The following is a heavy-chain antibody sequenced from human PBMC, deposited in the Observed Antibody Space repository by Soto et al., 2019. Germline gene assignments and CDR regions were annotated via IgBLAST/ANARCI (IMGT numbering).Heavy chain of an antibody. V-gene: IGHV1-18*04. CDR3: ARAATGSYHSPY. J-gene: IGHJ4*02. D-gene: IGHD3-10*01. CDR2: IAPHSGRT. CDR1: GYAFTSYG. Sequence: QVQLVQSGPEVKNPGASVRVSCVASGYAFTSYGVNWVRQAPGKGLAWIGWIAPHSGRTTYLPKFQGRVTMTADVSTNTAYIELRSLKSDDTGIYFCARAATGSYHSPYRGQGTVVTVSS.